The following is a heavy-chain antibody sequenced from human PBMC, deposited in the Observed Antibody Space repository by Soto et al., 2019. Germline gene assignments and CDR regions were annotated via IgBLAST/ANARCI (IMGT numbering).Heavy chain of an antibody. V-gene: IGHV2-5*02. D-gene: IGHD3-9*01. CDR1: GFSLSTSGVG. Sequence: QITLKESGPTLVRPTQTLTLTCAFSGFSLSTSGVGVGWIRQPPGKALAWLAVIYWDDSKHYSPSLRSRRTITTDNSKNQVVSTMTNMDPMDTGTYYCAHKGPEDWPLDYWGQGTLVTGSS. J-gene: IGHJ4*02. CDR2: IYWDDSK. CDR3: AHKGPEDWPLDY.